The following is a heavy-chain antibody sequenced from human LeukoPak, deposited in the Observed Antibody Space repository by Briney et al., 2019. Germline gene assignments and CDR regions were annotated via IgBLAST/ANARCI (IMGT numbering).Heavy chain of an antibody. CDR1: GFTFSSYA. V-gene: IGHV3-23*01. J-gene: IGHJ4*02. CDR2: ISGSGGST. CDR3: GRGRPRGYSGYVIDY. Sequence: GGSLRLSCAASGFTFSSYAMSWVRQAPGKGLEWVSAISGSGGSTYYADSVKGRFTISRDNSKNTLYLQMNSLRAEDTAAFYCGRGRPRGYSGYVIDYWGQGTPITVSS. D-gene: IGHD5-12*01.